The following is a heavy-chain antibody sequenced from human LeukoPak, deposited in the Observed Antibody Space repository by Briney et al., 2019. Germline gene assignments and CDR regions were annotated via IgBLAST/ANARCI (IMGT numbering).Heavy chain of an antibody. D-gene: IGHD3-10*01. Sequence: GGSLRLSCAASGFTFSNYWMGWVRQAPGKGLEWVANIKQGGSDKLYGDSVKGRFTIFRDNAKNSLELQMNSLGVEDTAVYYCARDSGEFHFDYWGQGTLVTVSS. CDR1: GFTFSNYW. CDR2: IKQGGSDK. J-gene: IGHJ4*02. CDR3: ARDSGEFHFDY. V-gene: IGHV3-7*04.